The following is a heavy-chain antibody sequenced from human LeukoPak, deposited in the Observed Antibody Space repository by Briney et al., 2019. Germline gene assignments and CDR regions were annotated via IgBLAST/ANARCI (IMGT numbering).Heavy chain of an antibody. CDR3: ARDDGSSGHKWFDP. CDR1: GGSISNYF. CDR2: IYPTGST. V-gene: IGHV4-4*07. Sequence: PSETLSLTCTVSGGSISNYFWSWIRQPAGKGLEWIGRIYPTGSTNFNPSLQSRVTMSVDTSKNQFSLRLSSVTAADTAVYFCARDDGSSGHKWFDPWGQATLVIVSS. J-gene: IGHJ5*02. D-gene: IGHD3-22*01.